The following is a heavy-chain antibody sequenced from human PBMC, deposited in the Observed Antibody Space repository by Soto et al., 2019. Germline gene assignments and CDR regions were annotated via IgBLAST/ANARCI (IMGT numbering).Heavy chain of an antibody. Sequence: QVQLVESGGGVVQPGGSLTVSCEASGFTFNTYAMHWVRQAPGKGLERVAVISSDGINNYYADSVKGRFTIFRNNSKNTLYLQMSSLRAEYTAVYYCARDLDCSGTTCYNAFDIRGQGAMVTV. D-gene: IGHD2-2*02. CDR3: ARDLDCSGTTCYNAFDI. J-gene: IGHJ3*02. CDR1: GFTFNTYA. V-gene: IGHV3-30-3*01. CDR2: ISSDGINN.